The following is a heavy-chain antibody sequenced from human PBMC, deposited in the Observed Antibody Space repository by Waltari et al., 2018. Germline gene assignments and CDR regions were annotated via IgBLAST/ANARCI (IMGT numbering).Heavy chain of an antibody. CDR3: ARESHGYGDYDY. Sequence: LEWVSYISSSGSAIYYADSVKGRFTISRDNAKKSLYLQMNSLRVEDTAVYYCARESHGYGDYDYWGQGTLVTVSS. J-gene: IGHJ4*02. CDR2: ISSSGSAI. V-gene: IGHV3-11*04. D-gene: IGHD4-17*01.